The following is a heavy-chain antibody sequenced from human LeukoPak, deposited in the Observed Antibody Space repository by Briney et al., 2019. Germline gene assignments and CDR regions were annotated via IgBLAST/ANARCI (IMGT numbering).Heavy chain of an antibody. V-gene: IGHV4-4*09. CDR2: ILTSGST. Sequence: PSETLSLTCTVSGGSISSYHWSWVRQPPGKGLEWIGYILTSGSTNYNPSLKSRLTISVDTSKNQFTLKVNSVTAADTAVYYCARDLVTVTKGFDIWGQGTMVSVSS. J-gene: IGHJ3*02. CDR3: ARDLVTVTKGFDI. CDR1: GGSISSYH. D-gene: IGHD4-17*01.